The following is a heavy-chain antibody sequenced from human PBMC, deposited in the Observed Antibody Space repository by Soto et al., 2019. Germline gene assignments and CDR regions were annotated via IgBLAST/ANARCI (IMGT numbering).Heavy chain of an antibody. J-gene: IGHJ4*02. V-gene: IGHV1-69*08. CDR2: IIPILGIA. Sequence: QVQLVQSGAEVKKPGSSVKVSCKASGGTFSSYTISWVRQAPGQGLEWMGRIIPILGIANYAQKFQGRVTITADKSTSTAYMELSSLRSEDTAVYYCARDSSYGYKDLYYFDYWGQGTLVTVSS. CDR1: GGTFSSYT. CDR3: ARDSSYGYKDLYYFDY. D-gene: IGHD5-18*01.